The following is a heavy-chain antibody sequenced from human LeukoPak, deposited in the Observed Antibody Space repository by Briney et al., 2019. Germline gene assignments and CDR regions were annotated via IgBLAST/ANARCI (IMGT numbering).Heavy chain of an antibody. CDR1: GFTFSSYG. D-gene: IGHD2-15*01. CDR2: ISYEGSNK. J-gene: IGHJ1*01. Sequence: GGALRLSCAASGFTFSSYGMHWVRQAPGKGLERVAVISYEGSNKYYADSVKGRFTISRDNSKNTLYLQMNSLRAEDTAVYYCAKDLFGYCSGGSCYYGHFQHWGQGTLVTVSS. V-gene: IGHV3-30*18. CDR3: AKDLFGYCSGGSCYYGHFQH.